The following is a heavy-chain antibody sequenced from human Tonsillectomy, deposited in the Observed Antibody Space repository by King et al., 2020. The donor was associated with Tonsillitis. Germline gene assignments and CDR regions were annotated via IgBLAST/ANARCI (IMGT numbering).Heavy chain of an antibody. CDR2: ISWNSGSI. Sequence: VQLVESGGGLVQPGRSLRLSCAASGFTFDDYAMHWVRQAPGKGLEWVSGISWNSGSIGYADSVKGRFTISRDNAKNSLYLQMNSLRAEDTALYYCAKEIPSILAARRHYYYYGMDVWGQGTTVTVSS. CDR3: AKEIPSILAARRHYYYYGMDV. D-gene: IGHD6-6*01. V-gene: IGHV3-9*01. J-gene: IGHJ6*02. CDR1: GFTFDDYA.